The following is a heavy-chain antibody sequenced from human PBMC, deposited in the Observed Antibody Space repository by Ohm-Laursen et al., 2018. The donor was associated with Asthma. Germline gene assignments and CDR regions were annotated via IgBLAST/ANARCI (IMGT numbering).Heavy chain of an antibody. Sequence: SDTLSLTCTLSGASFSTYYWSWLRQPPGKRLEWIAYIFYSGSTNYNPSLKSRVTISVDTSKNQFSLKLSSVTAADTAVYYCARRYCSGGSCYRRNNWFDPWGQGTLVTVSS. D-gene: IGHD2-15*01. CDR3: ARRYCSGGSCYRRNNWFDP. CDR1: GASFSTYY. CDR2: IFYSGST. V-gene: IGHV4-59*07. J-gene: IGHJ5*02.